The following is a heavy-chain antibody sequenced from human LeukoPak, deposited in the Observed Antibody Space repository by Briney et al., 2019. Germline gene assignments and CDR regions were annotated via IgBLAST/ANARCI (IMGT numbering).Heavy chain of an antibody. Sequence: SETLSLTCTVSGGSISSYYWSWIRQPPEKGLEWIGYIYSSGSTNYNPSLKSRLTISVDTSKNQFSLKLSSVTAADTAVYYCARGGDYAPYFFDYWGQGTLVTVSS. D-gene: IGHD4-17*01. J-gene: IGHJ4*02. CDR1: GGSISSYY. V-gene: IGHV4-59*01. CDR2: IYSSGST. CDR3: ARGGDYAPYFFDY.